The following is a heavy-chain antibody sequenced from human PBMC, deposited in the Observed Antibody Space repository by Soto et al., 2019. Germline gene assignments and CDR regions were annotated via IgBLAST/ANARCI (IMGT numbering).Heavy chain of an antibody. CDR1: GFTFSSYG. D-gene: IGHD3-16*01. Sequence: QVQLVESGGGVVQPGRSLRLSCAASGFTFSSYGMHWVRQAPGTGLEWVAVIWYDGSNKYYADSVKGRFTISRDNSKNTLYLQMNSLRAEDTAVYYCARDRRGSDYYYGMDVWGQGTTVTVSS. CDR2: IWYDGSNK. CDR3: ARDRRGSDYYYGMDV. V-gene: IGHV3-33*01. J-gene: IGHJ6*02.